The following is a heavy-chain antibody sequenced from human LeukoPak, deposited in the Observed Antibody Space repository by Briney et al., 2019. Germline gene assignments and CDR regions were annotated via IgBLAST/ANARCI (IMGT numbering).Heavy chain of an antibody. D-gene: IGHD3-22*01. CDR1: GYSFTSHY. CDR3: TRGVGSGYSDD. J-gene: IGHJ4*02. Sequence: ASVKVSCKASGYSFTSHYMHWVRQAPGQGLEWLGLINPSGSSTLYAQKFQGRVTMTRDMSTTTDYMELSSLRSEDTAVYYCTRGVGSGYSDDWGQGTLVTVSS. CDR2: INPSGSST. V-gene: IGHV1-46*01.